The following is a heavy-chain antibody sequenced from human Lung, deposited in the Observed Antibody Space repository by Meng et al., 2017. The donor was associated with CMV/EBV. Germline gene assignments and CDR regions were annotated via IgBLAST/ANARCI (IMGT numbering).Heavy chain of an antibody. V-gene: IGHV4-4*03. CDR3: ARADKVRFDY. CDR2: IYHSGST. CDR1: GGSMSSTNW. J-gene: IGHJ4*02. Sequence: QLQEPGPGRVKLRGTLSLTCAVSGGSMSSTNWWCWVRQPPGKGLEWIGEIYHSGSTNYNPSLKSRVSISVDKSKNQFSLKLSSVTAADTAVYYCARADKVRFDYWGQGTLVTVSS.